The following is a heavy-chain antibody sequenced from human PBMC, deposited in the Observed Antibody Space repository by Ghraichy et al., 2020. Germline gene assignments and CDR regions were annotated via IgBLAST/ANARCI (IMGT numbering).Heavy chain of an antibody. Sequence: GGSLRLSCAASGFSFSYSWMHWVRQAPGKGLVWVSRINGDGSSTNYADSVKGRFTISRDNAKNTLYLEMNSLRAEDTAVYYCARVAQDGYNLLDKWGQGTLVTVSS. D-gene: IGHD5-24*01. V-gene: IGHV3-74*01. CDR3: ARVAQDGYNLLDK. J-gene: IGHJ4*02. CDR2: INGDGSST. CDR1: GFSFSYSW.